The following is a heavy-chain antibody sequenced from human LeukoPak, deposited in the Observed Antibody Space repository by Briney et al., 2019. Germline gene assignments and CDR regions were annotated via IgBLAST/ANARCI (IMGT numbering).Heavy chain of an antibody. Sequence: GGSLRLSCAASGFTFDDYSMQWVRHAPGKGLEWVSGINWNSGTIGYADSVKGRFTISRDNAKNSLYLQMNSLRAGDTALYYCTKMRRGGDGLDIWGQGTLVTVSA. CDR2: INWNSGTI. J-gene: IGHJ4*02. V-gene: IGHV3-9*01. D-gene: IGHD2-21*02. CDR1: GFTFDDYS. CDR3: TKMRRGGDGLDI.